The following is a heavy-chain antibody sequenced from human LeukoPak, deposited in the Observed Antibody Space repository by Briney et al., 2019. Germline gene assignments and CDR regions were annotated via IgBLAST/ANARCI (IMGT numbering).Heavy chain of an antibody. CDR2: IYYSGST. CDR3: ARHEVVVVVAAPPEEYFDY. J-gene: IGHJ4*02. Sequence: SETLSLTCTVSGGSLSSSSYYWGWVRQPPGRGMEWVGSIYYSGSTYYNPSLKSRVTISVDTSKNQFSLKLSSVTAADTAVYYCARHEVVVVVAAPPEEYFDYWGQGTLVTVSS. CDR1: GGSLSSSSYY. V-gene: IGHV4-39*01. D-gene: IGHD2-15*01.